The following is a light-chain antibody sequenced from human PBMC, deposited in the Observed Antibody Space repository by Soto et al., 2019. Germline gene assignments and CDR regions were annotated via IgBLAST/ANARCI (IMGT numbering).Light chain of an antibody. J-gene: IGKJ2*01. CDR1: QSIRTN. V-gene: IGKV3-15*01. CDR3: QQYNSWPPYS. CDR2: AAS. Sequence: EIVMTQSPATVSVSPGETVTLSCRAGQSIRTNLAWYQQRAGQAPRLLIFAASVRATGIPARFSGSGSGTEFTLTINSLQSEDFAFYYCQQYNSWPPYSFGQGTKVEI.